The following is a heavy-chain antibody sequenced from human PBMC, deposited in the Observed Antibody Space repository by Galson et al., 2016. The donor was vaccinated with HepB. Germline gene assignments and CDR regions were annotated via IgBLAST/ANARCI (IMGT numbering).Heavy chain of an antibody. D-gene: IGHD1-14*01. CDR1: GGSISGGGHS. V-gene: IGHV4-30-2*01. CDR3: ARGFGILVAFDI. CDR2: IYHNGST. Sequence: TLSLTCGVSGGSISGGGHSWSWIRQPPGKGLEWIGYIYHNGSTYYNPSLKSRVTISMDRPKSLFSLKLSSVTAADTAVYYCARGFGILVAFDIWGQGTVVTVSS. J-gene: IGHJ3*02.